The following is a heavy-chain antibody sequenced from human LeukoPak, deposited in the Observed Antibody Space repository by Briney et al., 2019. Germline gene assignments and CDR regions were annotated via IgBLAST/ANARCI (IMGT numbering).Heavy chain of an antibody. D-gene: IGHD3-22*01. CDR2: IKQDGSEK. Sequence: PGGSLRLSCEASGFTFSSYWMSWVRQAPGEGLEWVANIKQDGSEKNYVDSVKGRLIISRDNAKNSLYLQMNSLRAEDTAVYYCAREAYYYDSSGYYEGNWFDPWGQGTLVTVSS. V-gene: IGHV3-7*01. CDR1: GFTFSSYW. J-gene: IGHJ5*02. CDR3: AREAYYYDSSGYYEGNWFDP.